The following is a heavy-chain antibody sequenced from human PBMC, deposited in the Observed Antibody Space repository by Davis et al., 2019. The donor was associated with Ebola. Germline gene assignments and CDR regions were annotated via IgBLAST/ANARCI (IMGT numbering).Heavy chain of an antibody. J-gene: IGHJ6*02. V-gene: IGHV4-39*07. CDR3: ASGYYGMDV. CDR2: INHSGST. Sequence: PSETLSLTCTVSGGSISSGSYYWSWIRQPPGKGLEWIGEINHSGSTNYNPSLKSRVTLSVDTSKNQFSLKLSSVTAADTAVYYCASGYYGMDVWGQGTTVTVSS. CDR1: GGSISSGSYY.